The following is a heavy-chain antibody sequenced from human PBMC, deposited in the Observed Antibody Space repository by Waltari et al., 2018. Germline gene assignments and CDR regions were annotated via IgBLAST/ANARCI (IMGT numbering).Heavy chain of an antibody. CDR2: IYYSGST. CDR1: GGSISSSSYS. CDR3: ARDKDGDYVWYFDL. J-gene: IGHJ2*01. Sequence: QLQLQESGPGLVKPSETLSLTCTVSGGSISSSSYSGGWIRQPPGKGLEWIGSIYYSGSTYYNPSLKSRVTISVDTSKNQFSLKLSSVTAADTAVYYCARDKDGDYVWYFDLWGRGTLVTVSS. D-gene: IGHD4-17*01. V-gene: IGHV4-39*07.